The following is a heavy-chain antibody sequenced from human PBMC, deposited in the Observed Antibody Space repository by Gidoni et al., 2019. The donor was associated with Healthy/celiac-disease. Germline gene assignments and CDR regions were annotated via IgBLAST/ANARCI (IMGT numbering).Heavy chain of an antibody. CDR1: GFTFSSYG. J-gene: IGHJ4*02. V-gene: IGHV3-33*01. CDR3: AREIVATYYYDSSGYLDY. D-gene: IGHD3-22*01. Sequence: QVQLVESGGGVVQPGRSLRLSCAASGFTFSSYGMHWVRQAPGKGLEWVAVIWYDGSNKYYAAVKGRFTISRDNSKNTLYLQMNSLRAEDTAVYYCAREIVATYYYDSSGYLDYWGQGTLVTVSS. CDR2: IWYDGSNK.